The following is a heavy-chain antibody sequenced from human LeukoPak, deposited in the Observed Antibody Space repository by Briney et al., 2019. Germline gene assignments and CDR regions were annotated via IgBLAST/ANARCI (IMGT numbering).Heavy chain of an antibody. J-gene: IGHJ4*02. CDR1: GYTFTAYY. CDR2: LNPNSGAT. V-gene: IGHV1-2*02. D-gene: IGHD5-24*01. Sequence: ASVNLSCTTSGYTFTAYYIHWVRQAPGQGLEWMGWLNPNSGATNYARKFQGRVTVTRDTSISTAYMDLYSLTSDDTAMYYCTRDPKNYPDYWGQGTLVTVSS. CDR3: TRDPKNYPDY.